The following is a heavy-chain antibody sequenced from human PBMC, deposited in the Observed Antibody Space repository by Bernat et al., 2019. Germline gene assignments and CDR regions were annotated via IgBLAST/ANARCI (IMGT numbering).Heavy chain of an antibody. D-gene: IGHD3-10*01. CDR3: ARSMVQGGFVSYYYYYMDV. V-gene: IGHV4-61*01. Sequence: QLQLQESGPGLVKPSETLSLTCTVSGGSISSSSYYWSWIRQPPGKGLEWIGYIYYSGSTNYNPSLKSRVTISVDTSKNRFSLKLSSVTAADTAVYYCARSMVQGGFVSYYYYYMDVWGKGTTVTVSS. CDR1: GGSISSSSYY. CDR2: IYYSGST. J-gene: IGHJ6*03.